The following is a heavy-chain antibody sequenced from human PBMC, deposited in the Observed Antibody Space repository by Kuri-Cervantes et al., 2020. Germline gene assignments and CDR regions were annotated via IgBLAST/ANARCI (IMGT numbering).Heavy chain of an antibody. CDR3: ARDRRAAVFDY. D-gene: IGHD6-13*01. CDR2: IKQDGSEK. V-gene: IGHV3-7*03. CDR1: GFTFSSYW. Sequence: GGSLRLSCAASGFTFSSYWMHWVRQAPGKGLEWVANIKQDGSEKYYVDSVKGRFTISRDNAKNSLYLQMNSLRAEDTAVYYCARDRRAAVFDYWGQGTLVTVSS. J-gene: IGHJ4*02.